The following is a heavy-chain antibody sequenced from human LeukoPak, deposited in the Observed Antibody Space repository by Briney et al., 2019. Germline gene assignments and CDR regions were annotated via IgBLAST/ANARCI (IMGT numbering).Heavy chain of an antibody. Sequence: SVKVSCKASGGTFSSYAISWVRQARGQGLEWMGRIIPIFGTANYAQKFQGRVTITTDESTSTAYMELSSLRSEDTAVYYCARDLREWYGFWFDPWGQGTLVTVSS. CDR1: GGTFSSYA. V-gene: IGHV1-69*05. CDR2: IIPIFGTA. CDR3: ARDLREWYGFWFDP. D-gene: IGHD3-3*01. J-gene: IGHJ5*02.